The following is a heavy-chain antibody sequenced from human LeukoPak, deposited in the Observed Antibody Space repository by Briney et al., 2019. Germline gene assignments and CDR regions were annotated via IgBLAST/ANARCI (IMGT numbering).Heavy chain of an antibody. Sequence: GASVKVSCKASGYTFTSYDINWVRQATGQGLEWMGWMNPNSGNTGYAQKFQGRVTMTRNTSISTAYMELSSLRSEDTAVYYCARAPGDARLWYFDLWGRGTLVTVSS. CDR3: ARAPGDARLWYFDL. CDR1: GYTFTSYD. J-gene: IGHJ2*01. D-gene: IGHD7-27*01. CDR2: MNPNSGNT. V-gene: IGHV1-8*01.